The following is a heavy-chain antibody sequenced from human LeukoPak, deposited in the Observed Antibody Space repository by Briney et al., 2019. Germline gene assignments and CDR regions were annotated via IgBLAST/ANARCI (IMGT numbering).Heavy chain of an antibody. CDR1: GYTFTSYG. CDR2: ISAYNGNT. J-gene: IGHJ4*02. Sequence: ASVKVSCKASGYTFTSYGISWVRQAPGQGLEWMGWISAYNGNTNYAQKLQGRVTMTTDTSTSTAYMELRSLRSDDTAVYYCARDRLHYGEYEKTLDYWGQGTLVTVSS. D-gene: IGHD4-17*01. CDR3: ARDRLHYGEYEKTLDY. V-gene: IGHV1-18*01.